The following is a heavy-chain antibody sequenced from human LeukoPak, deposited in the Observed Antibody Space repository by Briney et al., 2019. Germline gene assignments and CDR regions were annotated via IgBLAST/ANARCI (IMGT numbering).Heavy chain of an antibody. V-gene: IGHV4-61*02. Sequence: PSETLSLTCTVSGGSVTSGNYYWNWIRQPAGKGLEWIGRIYTNGGASYNPSLKSRVTISIDASKNQFSLKLSSVTAADTAVYYCAREPPGYWGQGILVTLSS. CDR1: GGSVTSGNYY. CDR2: IYTNGGA. J-gene: IGHJ4*02. CDR3: AREPPGY.